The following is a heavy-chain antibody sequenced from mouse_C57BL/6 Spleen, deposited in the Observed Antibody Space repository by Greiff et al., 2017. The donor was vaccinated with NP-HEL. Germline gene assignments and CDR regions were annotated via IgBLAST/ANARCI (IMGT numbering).Heavy chain of an antibody. CDR1: GFNIKDYY. J-gene: IGHJ2*01. Sequence: EVQLQQSGAELVRPGASVKLSCTASGFNIKDYYMHWVKQRPEQGLEWNGRIDPEDGDNEYAPKFQGKATMTADTSSNTAYLQLSSLTSEDTAVYYCTTGGYDGFDYWGQGTTLTVSS. D-gene: IGHD2-2*01. CDR2: IDPEDGDN. CDR3: TTGGYDGFDY. V-gene: IGHV14-1*01.